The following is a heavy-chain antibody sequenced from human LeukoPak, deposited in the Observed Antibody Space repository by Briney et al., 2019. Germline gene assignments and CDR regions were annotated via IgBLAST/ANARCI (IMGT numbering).Heavy chain of an antibody. D-gene: IGHD2/OR15-2a*01. CDR2: INWNGGST. V-gene: IGHV3-20*04. J-gene: IGHJ3*02. CDR1: GFTFDDYG. CDR3: ARVSILIVPYYAFDI. Sequence: GSLRLSCAASGFTFDDYGMSWVRQAPGKGLEWVSGINWNGGSTGYADSVKGRFTISRDNAKNSLYLQMNSLRAEDTAVYYCARVSILIVPYYAFDIWGQGTMVTVSS.